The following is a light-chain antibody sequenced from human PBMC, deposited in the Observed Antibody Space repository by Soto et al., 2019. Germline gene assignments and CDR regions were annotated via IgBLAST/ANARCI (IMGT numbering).Light chain of an antibody. CDR3: QQYENYPLT. V-gene: IGKV1-16*02. Sequence: DLQMTQSPSSLSASVGDRITITCRASQGIRNHLAWFQQKPGEAPKSLIYATSTLQRGVPSQFSGSGSGTDFTLTISNLQPEDFATYYCQQYENYPLTFGGGTKVEIK. CDR1: QGIRNH. CDR2: ATS. J-gene: IGKJ4*01.